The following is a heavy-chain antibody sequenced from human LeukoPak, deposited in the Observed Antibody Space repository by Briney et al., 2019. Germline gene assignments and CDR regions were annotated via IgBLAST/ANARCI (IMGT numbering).Heavy chain of an antibody. D-gene: IGHD3-10*01. CDR1: GYTFTDYF. V-gene: IGHV1-2*02. CDR3: ARQGSGSYYIYIFDY. J-gene: IGHJ4*02. CDR2: INPNSGGT. Sequence: ASVKVSCKASGYTFTDYFIHWVRQAPGQGLEWMGWINPNSGGTNYAQKFQGRVTMTRDTSISTAYMELSRLRSDDTAVYYCARQGSGSYYIYIFDYWGQGTLVTVSS.